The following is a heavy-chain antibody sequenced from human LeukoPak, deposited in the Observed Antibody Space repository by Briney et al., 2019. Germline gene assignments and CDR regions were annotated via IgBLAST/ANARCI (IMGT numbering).Heavy chain of an antibody. CDR3: ASKYCTNGVCYKDY. CDR1: GGSISSGSYY. J-gene: IGHJ4*02. V-gene: IGHV4-61*02. D-gene: IGHD2-8*01. CDR2: IYTSGST. Sequence: SETLSLTCTVSGGSISSGSYYWSWIRQPAGKGLERIGRIYTSGSTNYNPSLKSRVTISVDTSKNQCSLKLSSVTAADTAVYYCASKYCTNGVCYKDYWGQGTLVTVSS.